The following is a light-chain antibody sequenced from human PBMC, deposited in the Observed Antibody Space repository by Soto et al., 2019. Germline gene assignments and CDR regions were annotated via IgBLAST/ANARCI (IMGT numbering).Light chain of an antibody. CDR1: QSVSRY. CDR2: DTS. J-gene: IGKJ4*01. V-gene: IGKV3-11*01. Sequence: EIGLTQSPATLSLSPGERATLSCRASQSVSRYLAWYQQKPGQAPRLLIHDTSTRATGVPDTFSGSGSGTEFTLSFSSQEPEDSAMNYCQQRFSWPPTFGGGTHVEIK. CDR3: QQRFSWPPT.